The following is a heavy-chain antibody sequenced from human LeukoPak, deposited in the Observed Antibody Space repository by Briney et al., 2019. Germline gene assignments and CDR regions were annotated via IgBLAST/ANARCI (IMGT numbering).Heavy chain of an antibody. V-gene: IGHV4-39*01. J-gene: IGHJ3*02. CDR1: GGSISRSSSY. CDR2: IYYSGST. CDR3: ARLRSDAFDM. Sequence: SETLSLTCTVSGGSISRSSSYWGWIRQPPGKGLEWIGNIYYSGSTYYNPSLKSRVTISVDTSKNQFSLKLTSVTAADTAVYHCARLRSDAFDMWGQGTMVTVSS.